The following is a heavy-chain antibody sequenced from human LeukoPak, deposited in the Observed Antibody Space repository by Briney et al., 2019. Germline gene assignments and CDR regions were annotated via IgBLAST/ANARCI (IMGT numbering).Heavy chain of an antibody. Sequence: PGGSLRLSCAASGFTLSTYWMSWVRQAPGKGLEWVANIKEDGSQKFYVDSVKGRFTISRDNAKNSLYLQMNSLRAEDTAVYYCARDAAPGGSSASNYYYGMDVWGQGTTVTVSS. CDR1: GFTLSTYW. CDR3: ARDAAPGGSSASNYYYGMDV. D-gene: IGHD2-15*01. V-gene: IGHV3-7*01. CDR2: IKEDGSQK. J-gene: IGHJ6*02.